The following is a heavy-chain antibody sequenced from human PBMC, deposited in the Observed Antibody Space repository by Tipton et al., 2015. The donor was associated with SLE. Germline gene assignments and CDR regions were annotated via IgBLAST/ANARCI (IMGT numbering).Heavy chain of an antibody. CDR3: AKGCGSYSGSFEY. J-gene: IGHJ4*02. D-gene: IGHD1-26*01. CDR1: GFTFSSYA. Sequence: RSLRLSCAASGFTFSSYAIHWVRQAPGKGLEWVSGISWDSNNIGYADSVEGRLTISRDNAKNSLYLQMNSLRPEDTALYYCAKGCGSYSGSFEYWGQGILVSVSS. CDR2: ISWDSNNI. V-gene: IGHV3-9*01.